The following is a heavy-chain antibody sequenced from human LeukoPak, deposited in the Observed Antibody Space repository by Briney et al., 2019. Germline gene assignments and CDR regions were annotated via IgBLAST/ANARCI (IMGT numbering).Heavy chain of an antibody. Sequence: GGSLRLSCAASGFTFSTYGMHWVRQAPGKGLEWVAVISYDGSNEYYADSVKGRFTVSRDNSKNTLYLQMSSLRAEDTAVYYCAKEFNRGLPDYWGQGTLVTVPS. CDR2: ISYDGSNE. D-gene: IGHD2-21*01. CDR3: AKEFNRGLPDY. J-gene: IGHJ4*02. V-gene: IGHV3-30*18. CDR1: GFTFSTYG.